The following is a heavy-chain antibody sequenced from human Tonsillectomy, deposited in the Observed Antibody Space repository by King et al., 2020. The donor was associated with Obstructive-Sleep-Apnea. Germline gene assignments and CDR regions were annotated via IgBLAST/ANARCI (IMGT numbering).Heavy chain of an antibody. CDR1: GGSISSDDDY. J-gene: IGHJ5*01. D-gene: IGHD1-1*01. Sequence: VQLQESGPGLVKPSQTLSLTCTVSGGSISSDDDYWTWIRQPPGKGLEWIGYIYYSGSTYYNPSLKSRVTISVDTSKNQFSLKLTSVTAADTAIYYCAGRTTGTTNWFDSWGQGTLVTVSS. V-gene: IGHV4-31*03. CDR3: AGRTTGTTNWFDS. CDR2: IYYSGST.